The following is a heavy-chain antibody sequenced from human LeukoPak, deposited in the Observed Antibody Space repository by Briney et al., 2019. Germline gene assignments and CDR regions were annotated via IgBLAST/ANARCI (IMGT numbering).Heavy chain of an antibody. CDR1: GFIFKNYA. V-gene: IGHV3-23*01. D-gene: IGHD3-3*01. J-gene: IGHJ3*02. Sequence: GGSLRLSCAASGFIFKNYAMSWVRQAPGKGLEWVSIISGTSDTTRYGGSVRGRFTTSRDNPRNTLYLQMTSLRADDTAVYYCAKADATIGGAFDIWGQGTMVTVSP. CDR3: AKADATIGGAFDI. CDR2: ISGTSDTT.